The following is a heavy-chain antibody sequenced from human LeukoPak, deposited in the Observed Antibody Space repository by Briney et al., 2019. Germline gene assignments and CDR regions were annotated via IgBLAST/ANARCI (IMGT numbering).Heavy chain of an antibody. D-gene: IGHD1-26*01. J-gene: IGHJ4*02. CDR1: GGSISSYY. V-gene: IGHV4-59*01. Sequence: SSETLSLTCTVSGGSISSYYWSWIRQPPGKGLEWIGYIYYSGSTNYNPSLKSRVTISVDTSKNQFSLKLSSVTAAVTAVYYCARGPKWELPVDYWGQGTLVTVSS. CDR2: IYYSGST. CDR3: ARGPKWELPVDY.